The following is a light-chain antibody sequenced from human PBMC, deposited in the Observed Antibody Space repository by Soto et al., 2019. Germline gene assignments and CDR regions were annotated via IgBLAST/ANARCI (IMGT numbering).Light chain of an antibody. J-gene: IGKJ4*01. V-gene: IGKV1-8*01. CDR3: QQYYSYPPT. Sequence: AIRMTQSPSSLSASTGDRVTSTCRASQGISSYLAWYQQKPGKAPKLLIYAASTLQSGVPSRFSGSASGTDFTLTISCLQSEDFATYYCQQYYSYPPTFGGGTKVEIK. CDR1: QGISSY. CDR2: AAS.